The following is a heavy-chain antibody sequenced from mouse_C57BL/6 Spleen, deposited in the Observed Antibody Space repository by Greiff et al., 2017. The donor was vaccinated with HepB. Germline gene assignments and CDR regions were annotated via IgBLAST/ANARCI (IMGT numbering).Heavy chain of an antibody. Sequence: QVQLQQPGAELVKPGASVKLSCKASGYTFTSYWMHWVKQRPGQGLEWIGMIHPNSGSTNYNEKFKSKATLTVDKSSSTAYMQLSSLTSEDSAVYYCARALDSSGGFAYWGQGTLVTVSA. CDR2: IHPNSGST. J-gene: IGHJ3*01. V-gene: IGHV1-64*01. D-gene: IGHD3-2*02. CDR1: GYTFTSYW. CDR3: ARALDSSGGFAY.